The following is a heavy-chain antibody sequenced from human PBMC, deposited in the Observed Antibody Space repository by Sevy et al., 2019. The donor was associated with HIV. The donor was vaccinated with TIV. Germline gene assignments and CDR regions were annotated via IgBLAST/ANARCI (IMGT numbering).Heavy chain of an antibody. D-gene: IGHD6-19*01. Sequence: ASVKVSCKASGYTFTSYYMHWVRQAPGQGLEWMGIINPSGGSTSYAQKFQGRVTMTRDTSTSTVYMELSSLRSEDTAVYYCARVPRYRSGPSYWYFDLWGRGTLVTVSS. V-gene: IGHV1-46*01. CDR2: INPSGGST. J-gene: IGHJ2*01. CDR3: ARVPRYRSGPSYWYFDL. CDR1: GYTFTSYY.